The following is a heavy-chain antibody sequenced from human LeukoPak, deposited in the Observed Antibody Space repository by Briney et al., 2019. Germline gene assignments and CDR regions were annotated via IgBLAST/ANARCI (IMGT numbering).Heavy chain of an antibody. CDR2: ISASGDYT. CDR3: AKDRGYSSGRDFDF. D-gene: IGHD6-19*01. Sequence: GGSLRLSCAASGFTFSDHYMSWVRQAPGKGLEWVSVISASGDYTYYADSVKGRFTISRDNSKNTLYLQMNSLRAEDTAVYYCAKDRGYSSGRDFDFWGQGTLVTVSS. V-gene: IGHV3-23*01. CDR1: GFTFSDHY. J-gene: IGHJ4*02.